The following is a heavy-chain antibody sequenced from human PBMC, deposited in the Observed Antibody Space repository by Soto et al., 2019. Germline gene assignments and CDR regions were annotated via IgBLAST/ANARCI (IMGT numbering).Heavy chain of an antibody. Sequence: VTGAYKASGGPFSSYAVIWVRQAPGQGLEWMGGIIPIFGTANYAQKFQGRVTITADESTSTAYMELSSLRSEDTAVYYCAREGPPNYYGSGSYYRANYYYGMDVWGQGTTVTVSS. CDR3: AREGPPNYYGSGSYYRANYYYGMDV. CDR1: GGPFSSYA. J-gene: IGHJ6*02. D-gene: IGHD3-10*01. CDR2: IIPIFGTA. V-gene: IGHV1-69*01.